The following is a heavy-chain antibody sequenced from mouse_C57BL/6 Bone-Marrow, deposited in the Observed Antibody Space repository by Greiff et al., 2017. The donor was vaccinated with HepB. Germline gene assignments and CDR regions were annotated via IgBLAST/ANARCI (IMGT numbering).Heavy chain of an antibody. D-gene: IGHD1-1*01. Sequence: QVQLQQSGAELVMPGASVKLSCKASGYTFTSYWMHWVKQRPGQGLEWIGEIDPSDSYTNYNQKFKGKSTLTVDKSSSKAYMQLSSLTSEDSAVYYCARDYYGSRYYFDYWGQGTTLTVSS. J-gene: IGHJ2*01. CDR3: ARDYYGSRYYFDY. CDR1: GYTFTSYW. V-gene: IGHV1-69*01. CDR2: IDPSDSYT.